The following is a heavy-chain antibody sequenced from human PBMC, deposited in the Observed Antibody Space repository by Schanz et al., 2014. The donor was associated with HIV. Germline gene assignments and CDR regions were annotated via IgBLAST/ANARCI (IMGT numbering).Heavy chain of an antibody. CDR1: GFTFSSYG. V-gene: IGHV3-33*01. CDR2: IWYDGSNK. J-gene: IGHJ4*02. CDR3: ARDCHGGVYYGDYVCY. Sequence: QVQLVESGGDVVQPGRSLRLSCAASGFTFSSYGMHWVRQAPGKGLEWVAVIWYDGSNKYYADSVKGRFTISRDNSKNTLYLQMNSLRAEDTAVYYCARDCHGGVYYGDYVCYWGQGTLVTVSS. D-gene: IGHD4-17*01.